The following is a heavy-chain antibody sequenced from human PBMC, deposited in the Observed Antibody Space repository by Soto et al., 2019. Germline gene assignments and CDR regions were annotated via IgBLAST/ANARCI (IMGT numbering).Heavy chain of an antibody. CDR3: ARGAKGRWLQGRFDAFDI. V-gene: IGHV1-69*13. D-gene: IGHD5-12*01. CDR1: GGTFSSYA. CDR2: IIPIFGTA. Sequence: SVKVSCKASGGTFSSYAISWVRQAPGQGLEWMGGIIPIFGTANYAQKLQGRVTITADESTSTAYMELSSPRSEDTAVYYCARGAKGRWLQGRFDAFDIWGQGTMVTVSS. J-gene: IGHJ3*02.